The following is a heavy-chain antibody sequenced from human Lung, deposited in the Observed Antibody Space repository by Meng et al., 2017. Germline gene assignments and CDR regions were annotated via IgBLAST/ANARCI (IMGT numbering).Heavy chain of an antibody. V-gene: IGHV1-2*06. J-gene: IGHJ4*02. CDR2: INPKSGDT. CDR1: GYNFPAYY. D-gene: IGHD6-25*01. CDR3: ARDEDISAAGKLFGDY. Sequence: QGGLVRSGAEGKKPGASVKVSCKPSGYNFPAYYIHWVRRAPGQGLEWMGRINPKSGDTHYAQKFQARVTMTGDTSISTAYMELSGLRSDDTAMYYCARDEDISAAGKLFGDYWGQGTLVTVSS.